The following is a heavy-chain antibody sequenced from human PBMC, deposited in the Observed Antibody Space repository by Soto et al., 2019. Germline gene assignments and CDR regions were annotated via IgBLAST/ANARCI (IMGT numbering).Heavy chain of an antibody. D-gene: IGHD5-12*01. CDR3: ARVFRGMATIMGAFEI. V-gene: IGHV3-53*01. Sequence: GGSLRLSCAASGFTVSTNYMSWVRQAPGKGLEWVSVIYSGGSTYYADSVKGRFTISRGNSKNTLYLQMNSLRAEDTAVYYCARVFRGMATIMGAFEIWGQGTMVTVPS. J-gene: IGHJ3*02. CDR2: IYSGGST. CDR1: GFTVSTNY.